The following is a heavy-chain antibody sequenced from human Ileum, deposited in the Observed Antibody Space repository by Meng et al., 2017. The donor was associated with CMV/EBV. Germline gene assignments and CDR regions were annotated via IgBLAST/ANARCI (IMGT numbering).Heavy chain of an antibody. J-gene: IGHJ1*01. V-gene: IGHV4-34*02. D-gene: IGHD5-24*01. Sequence: QVQVQQWGAGLLKPSETLSLTGAVSGEPLNGFFCSWIRQPPGRGLEWIGEVNNRGRTNYNPSLKSRLTISIDTSKRQLSLMVTSVTAADSAIYYCASGRLQFTPSALQHWGPGTLVTVSS. CDR2: VNNRGRT. CDR3: ASGRLQFTPSALQH. CDR1: GEPLNGFF.